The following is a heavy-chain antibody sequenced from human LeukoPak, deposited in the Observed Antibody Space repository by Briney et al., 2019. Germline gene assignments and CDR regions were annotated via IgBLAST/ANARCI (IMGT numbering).Heavy chain of an antibody. J-gene: IGHJ4*02. CDR1: GFTFSSYS. V-gene: IGHV3-21*04. CDR3: AKDSGGGSGSYYHFDY. Sequence: GGSLRLSCAASGFTFSSYSMNWVRQAPGKGLEWVSSISSSSSYIYYADSVKGRFTISRDNAKNSLYLQMNSLRAEDTAFYYCAKDSGGGSGSYYHFDYWGQGTLVTVSS. D-gene: IGHD3-10*01. CDR2: ISSSSSYI.